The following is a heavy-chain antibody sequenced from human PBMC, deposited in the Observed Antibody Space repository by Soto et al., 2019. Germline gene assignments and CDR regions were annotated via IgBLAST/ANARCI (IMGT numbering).Heavy chain of an antibody. Sequence: ASVKVSCKASGYTFTSYDINWVRQATGQGLEWMGWMNPNSGNTGYAQKFQGRVTMTRNTSISTAYMELSSLRSEDTAVYYCARGRSIRITIFGVVTLDMDVWDKGTTVTVSS. V-gene: IGHV1-8*01. CDR2: MNPNSGNT. D-gene: IGHD3-3*01. J-gene: IGHJ6*03. CDR3: ARGRSIRITIFGVVTLDMDV. CDR1: GYTFTSYD.